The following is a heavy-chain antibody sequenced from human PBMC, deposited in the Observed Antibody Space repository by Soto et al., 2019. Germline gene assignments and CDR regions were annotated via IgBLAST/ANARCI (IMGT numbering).Heavy chain of an antibody. J-gene: IGHJ6*03. V-gene: IGHV4-34*01. CDR1: DGSFSGYQ. Sequence: QVQLQQWGAGLLKPSETLSLTCAVYDGSFSGYQWSWIRQTPGKGLEWIGGINDSGNINYNPSLKSRVIILVDSPKKQISLRLSSVTAADTAVYYCARGLIMWFGELSRRGGYYYYMDVWGKGTTVTVSS. D-gene: IGHD3-10*01. CDR2: INDSGNI. CDR3: ARGLIMWFGELSRRGGYYYYMDV.